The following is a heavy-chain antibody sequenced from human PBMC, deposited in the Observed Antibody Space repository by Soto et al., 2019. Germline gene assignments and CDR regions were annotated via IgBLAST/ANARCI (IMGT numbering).Heavy chain of an antibody. CDR3: ATARRFCTGGTCYSNWFDP. J-gene: IGHJ5*02. CDR2: INQDASEK. V-gene: IGHV3-7*01. Sequence: GGSLRLSCVASGFTFSNYWMSWVRQAPGTGLEWVANINQDASEKYYVDSVKGRFTIFRDNAKNSLYLQMKSLGVDDSAVYYCATARRFCTGGTCYSNWFDPWGQGTLVTVSS. D-gene: IGHD2-15*01. CDR1: GFTFSNYW.